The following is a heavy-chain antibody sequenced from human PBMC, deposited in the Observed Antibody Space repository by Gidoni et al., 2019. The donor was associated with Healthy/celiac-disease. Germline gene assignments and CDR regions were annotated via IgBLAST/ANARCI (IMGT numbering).Heavy chain of an antibody. D-gene: IGHD3-16*01. V-gene: IGHV3-9*01. CDR3: AKGLGVYYYGMDV. CDR2: ISWNSGSI. CDR1: GFPFDDYA. Sequence: EVQLVESGGGLVQPGRSLRLSCAAPGFPFDDYALHWVRQAPGKGLEWVSGISWNSGSIGYADSVKGRFTISRDNAKNSLYLQMNSLRAEDTALYYCAKGLGVYYYGMDVWGQGTTVTVSS. J-gene: IGHJ6*02.